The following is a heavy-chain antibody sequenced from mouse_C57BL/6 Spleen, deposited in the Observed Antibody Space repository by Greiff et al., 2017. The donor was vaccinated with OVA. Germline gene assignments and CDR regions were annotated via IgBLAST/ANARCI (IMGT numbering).Heavy chain of an antibody. D-gene: IGHD1-1*01. CDR3: VRGDYGSRSFAY. V-gene: IGHV10-1*01. CDR1: GFSFNTYA. CDR2: IRSKSNNYAT. Sequence: EAGGGLVQPKGSLKLSCAASGFSFNTYAMNWVRQAPGKGLEWVARIRSKSNNYATYYADSVKDRFTISRDDSESMLYLQMNNLQTEDTAMDYCVRGDYGSRSFAYWGQGTLVTVSA. J-gene: IGHJ3*01.